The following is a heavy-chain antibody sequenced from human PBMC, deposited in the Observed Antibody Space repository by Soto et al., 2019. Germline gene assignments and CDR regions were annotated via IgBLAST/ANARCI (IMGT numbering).Heavy chain of an antibody. CDR2: MNPNSGNT. V-gene: IGHV1-8*01. Sequence: QVQLVQSGAEVKKPGASVKVSCKASGYTFTSYDINWVRQATGQGLEGMGWMNPNSGNTGYAQKFQGRVTMTRNTSIRTAYMELSSLRSEDTAVYYCARGPGSWYYYYMDVWGKGTTVTVSS. CDR3: ARGPGSWYYYYMDV. J-gene: IGHJ6*03. D-gene: IGHD6-13*01. CDR1: GYTFTSYD.